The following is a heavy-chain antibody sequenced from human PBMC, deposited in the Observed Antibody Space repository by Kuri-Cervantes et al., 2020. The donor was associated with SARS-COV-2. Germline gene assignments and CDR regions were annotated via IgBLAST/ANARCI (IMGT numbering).Heavy chain of an antibody. D-gene: IGHD3-3*01. CDR1: GGSISSGSYY. J-gene: IGHJ4*02. V-gene: IGHV4-61*09. CDR3: ARDYDFWSGHFPAY. CDR2: IYTSGST. Sequence: SETLSLTCTVSGGSISSGSYYWSWIRQPAGKGLEWIGYIYTSGSTNYNPSLKSRVTISVDTSKNQFSLKLSSVTAADTAVYYCARDYDFWSGHFPAYWGQGTLVTVSS.